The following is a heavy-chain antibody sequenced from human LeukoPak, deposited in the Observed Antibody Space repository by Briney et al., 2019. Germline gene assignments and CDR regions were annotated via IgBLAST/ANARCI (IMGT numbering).Heavy chain of an antibody. CDR2: INDSGST. CDR3: AKSNGYGLVDI. D-gene: IGHD3-10*01. V-gene: IGHV4-34*01. J-gene: IGHJ3*02. Sequence: SETLSLTCAVSGGSFSGYYWSWIRQPPGKGLEWIGEINDSGSTNYNPPLKSRVTISVDTSKNQFSLKLNSVTAADTAVYYCAKSNGYGLVDIWGQGTVVTVSS. CDR1: GGSFSGYY.